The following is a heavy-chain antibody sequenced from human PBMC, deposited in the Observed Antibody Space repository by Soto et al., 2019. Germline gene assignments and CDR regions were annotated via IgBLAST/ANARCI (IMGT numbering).Heavy chain of an antibody. CDR3: ARGDYYYGSGSPLFDY. CDR2: IYYSGST. D-gene: IGHD3-10*01. V-gene: IGHV4-59*01. J-gene: IGHJ4*02. CDR1: GGSISSYY. Sequence: PSETLSLTCTVSGGSISSYYWSWIRQPPGKGLEWIGYIYYSGSTNYNPSLKSRVTISVDTSKNQFSLKLSSVTAADTAVYYCARGDYYYGSGSPLFDYWGQGTLVTVSS.